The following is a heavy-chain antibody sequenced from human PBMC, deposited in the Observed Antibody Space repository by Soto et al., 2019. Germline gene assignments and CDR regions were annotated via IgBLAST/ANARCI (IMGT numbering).Heavy chain of an antibody. Sequence: GGSLRLSCAASGVTVTSNYMSWVRQSAGRGLEWVSVIYAGSITFYADSVKGRFTISRDSPKNSLYLEMNSLRAEDTAVYYCARSPYEHSGTSFDQWGQGTLVTVSS. CDR1: GVTVTSNY. CDR3: ARSPYEHSGTSFDQ. J-gene: IGHJ4*02. CDR2: IYAGSIT. D-gene: IGHD3-22*01. V-gene: IGHV3-53*01.